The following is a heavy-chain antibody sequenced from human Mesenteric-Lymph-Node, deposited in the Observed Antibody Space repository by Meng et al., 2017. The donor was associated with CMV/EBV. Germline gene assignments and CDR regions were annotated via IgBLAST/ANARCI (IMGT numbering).Heavy chain of an antibody. CDR2: IIPIFGTA. CDR3: ARDSDYYDSSDPTLDS. J-gene: IGHJ4*02. Sequence: SVKVSCKASGGTISSYAISWVRQAPGQGLEWMGGIIPIFGTADYAQKFQGRVTITTDESMRTAYMELSSLRSEDTAVYYCARDSDYYDSSDPTLDSWGQGTLVTVSS. V-gene: IGHV1-69*05. CDR1: GGTISSYA. D-gene: IGHD3-22*01.